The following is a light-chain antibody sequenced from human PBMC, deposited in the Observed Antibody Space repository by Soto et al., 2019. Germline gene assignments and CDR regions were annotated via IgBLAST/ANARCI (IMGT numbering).Light chain of an antibody. Sequence: DVRMTQSPSSLSASVGDTITITCRASQTIMTYLNWYQLKPGKPPRLLIYAASSSQSGVPSRFSGSGSGTDFTLTISSLQPEDFATYSCQQSYNSPQTFGRGTKVDIK. V-gene: IGKV1-39*01. CDR3: QQSYNSPQT. CDR1: QTIMTY. CDR2: AAS. J-gene: IGKJ1*01.